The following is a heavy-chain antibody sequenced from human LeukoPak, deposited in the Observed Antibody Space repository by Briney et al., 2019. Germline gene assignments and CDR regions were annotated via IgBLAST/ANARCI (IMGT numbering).Heavy chain of an antibody. V-gene: IGHV4-38-2*02. CDR1: GYSISSGYY. Sequence: SETLSLTCTVSGYSISSGYYWGWIRQPPGKGLEWIGSIYYSGSTYYNPSLKSRVTISVDKSKNQFSLKLSSVTAADTAVYYCANNPKYCSGGSCYSRALNWGQGTLVTVSS. CDR2: IYYSGST. J-gene: IGHJ4*02. D-gene: IGHD2-15*01. CDR3: ANNPKYCSGGSCYSRALN.